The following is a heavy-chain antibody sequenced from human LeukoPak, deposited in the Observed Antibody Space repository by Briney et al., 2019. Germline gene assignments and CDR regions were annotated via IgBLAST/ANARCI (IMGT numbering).Heavy chain of an antibody. Sequence: TLPVTCAISGDSVSSNSAAWNWTRQSPSRGLEWLGRTYYRSKWYNDYAVSVKRRITINADTSKNQFSLQLNSVTPEDTALYYCARASTNYSYYVMDVWGQGTTV. CDR1: GDSVSSNSAA. J-gene: IGHJ6*02. CDR2: TYYRSKWYN. V-gene: IGHV6-1*01. CDR3: ARASTNYSYYVMDV.